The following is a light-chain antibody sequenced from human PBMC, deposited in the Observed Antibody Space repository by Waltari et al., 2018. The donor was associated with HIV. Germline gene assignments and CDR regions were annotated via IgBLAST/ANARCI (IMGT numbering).Light chain of an antibody. CDR2: DTT. CDR1: TGAATSGHC. Sequence: QAVVTQEPSLTVSAGGTVTLTCAPSTGAATSGHCPYWFQRRPGKAPKTLIYDTTNRHSWTPARFSGSLLGGKAALTLSGAQFEDEADYFCLLSFNGVVVFGGGTTLTVL. CDR3: LLSFNGVVV. V-gene: IGLV7-46*01. J-gene: IGLJ2*01.